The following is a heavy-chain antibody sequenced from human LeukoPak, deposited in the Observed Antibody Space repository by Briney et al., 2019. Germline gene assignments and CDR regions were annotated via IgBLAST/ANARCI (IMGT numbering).Heavy chain of an antibody. J-gene: IGHJ4*02. D-gene: IGHD3-10*01. CDR3: ARGPYMVRGPRCTYFDY. Sequence: VKLSCKASGGTFSSYAISWVRQSPGQGLEWMGGIIPIFGTANYAQKFQGRVTITADESTSTAYMELSSLRSEDTAVYYCARGPYMVRGPRCTYFDYRGQAIVVTVSS. V-gene: IGHV1-69*01. CDR2: IIPIFGTA. CDR1: GGTFSSYA.